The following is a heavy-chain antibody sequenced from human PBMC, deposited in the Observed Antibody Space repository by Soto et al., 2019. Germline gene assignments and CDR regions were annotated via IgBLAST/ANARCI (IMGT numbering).Heavy chain of an antibody. CDR2: ISYSGKT. CDR1: GGSISSGPYN. Sequence: PSETLSLTCTVSGGSISSGPYNWGWIRQPPGEGLEWIAIISYSGKTYYNPSLRSRVTISVDSSKNHFSLKLASVTAADTSVYYCARHRDGEDWFDPWGRGTLVTVSS. J-gene: IGHJ5*02. D-gene: IGHD2-21*01. V-gene: IGHV4-39*01. CDR3: ARHRDGEDWFDP.